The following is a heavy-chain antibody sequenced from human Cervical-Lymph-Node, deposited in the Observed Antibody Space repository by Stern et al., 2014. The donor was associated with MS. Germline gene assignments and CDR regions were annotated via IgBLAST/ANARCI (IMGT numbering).Heavy chain of an antibody. J-gene: IGHJ3*02. CDR2: ISSNGGST. V-gene: IGHV3-64D*06. CDR3: VKSGLYSSSWYDRLGSDAFDI. CDR1: GFTFSSYA. D-gene: IGHD6-13*01. Sequence: EVQLVESGGGLVQPGGSLRLSCSASGFTFSSYAMHWVRQAPGKGLEYVSAISSNGGSTYYADSVKGRFTISRDNSKNTLYLQMSSLRAEDTAVYYCVKSGLYSSSWYDRLGSDAFDIWGQGTMVTVSS.